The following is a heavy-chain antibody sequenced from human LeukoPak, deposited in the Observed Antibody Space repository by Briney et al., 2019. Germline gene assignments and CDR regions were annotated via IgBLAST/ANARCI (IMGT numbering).Heavy chain of an antibody. J-gene: IGHJ4*02. CDR2: IYYSGST. V-gene: IGHV4-31*03. D-gene: IGHD3-22*01. Sequence: SETLSLTCTVSGSSISSGGYYWSWIRQHPGKGLEWIGYIYYSGSTYYNPSLKSRVTISVDTSKNQFSLKLNSVTAADTAVYYCARAPTGYYDSSGLDYWGQGTLVTVSS. CDR1: GSSISSGGYY. CDR3: ARAPTGYYDSSGLDY.